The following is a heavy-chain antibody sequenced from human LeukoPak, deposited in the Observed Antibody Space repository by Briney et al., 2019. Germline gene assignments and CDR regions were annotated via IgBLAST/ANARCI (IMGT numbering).Heavy chain of an antibody. CDR3: ARVSYQEGVDY. CDR1: GFTVSSNY. V-gene: IGHV3-53*01. D-gene: IGHD2-2*01. CDR2: IYSGGST. Sequence: GGSLRLSCAATGFTVSSNYMSWVRQAPGKGLEWVSIIYSGGSTFYADSVKGRFTISRDNSKNTLYLQMNSLRAEDTAVYYCARVSYQEGVDYWGQGTLVTVSS. J-gene: IGHJ4*02.